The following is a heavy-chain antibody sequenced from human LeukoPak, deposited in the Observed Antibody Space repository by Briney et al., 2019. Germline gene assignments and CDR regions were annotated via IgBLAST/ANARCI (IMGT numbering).Heavy chain of an antibody. D-gene: IGHD3-22*01. V-gene: IGHV4-39*01. J-gene: IGHJ3*02. CDR3: ARHDSSGPYNAFDI. CDR1: GGSISSSSYY. CDR2: IYHSGNI. Sequence: SETLSLTCTVSGGSISSSSYYWGWIRQPPGKGLEWIGSIYHSGNIYYNPSLKSRVTISVDTSKNQFSLKLSSVTAADTAVYYCARHDSSGPYNAFDIWGQGTMVTVSS.